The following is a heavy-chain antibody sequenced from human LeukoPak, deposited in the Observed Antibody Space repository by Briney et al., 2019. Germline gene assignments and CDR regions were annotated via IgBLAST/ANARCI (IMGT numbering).Heavy chain of an antibody. CDR3: ARHSGSYSFDY. Sequence: ASVKVPCKASGYTFTGHYMHWVRQAPGQGLEWMGWINPNSGGTNYAQKFQGRVTMTRDTSISTAYMELSRLRSDDTAVYYCARHSGSYSFDYWGQGPLVTVSS. J-gene: IGHJ4*02. D-gene: IGHD1-26*01. CDR2: INPNSGGT. V-gene: IGHV1-2*02. CDR1: GYTFTGHY.